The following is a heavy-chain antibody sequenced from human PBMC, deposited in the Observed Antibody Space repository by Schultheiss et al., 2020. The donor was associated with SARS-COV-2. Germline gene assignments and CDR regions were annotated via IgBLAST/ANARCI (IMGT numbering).Heavy chain of an antibody. CDR2: IKSKTDGGTT. CDR3: ARDARPKNYYDSSGYRFDY. J-gene: IGHJ4*02. Sequence: GGSLRLSCAASGFTFSNAWMSWVRQAPGKGLEWVGRIKSKTDGGTTDYAAPVKGRFTISRDDSKNTLYLQMNSLRAEDTAVYYCARDARPKNYYDSSGYRFDYWGQGTLVTVSS. D-gene: IGHD3-22*01. V-gene: IGHV3-15*01. CDR1: GFTFSNAW.